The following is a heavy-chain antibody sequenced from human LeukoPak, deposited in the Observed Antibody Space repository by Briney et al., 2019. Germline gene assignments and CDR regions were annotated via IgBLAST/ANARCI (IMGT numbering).Heavy chain of an antibody. CDR1: GFTFSSYD. CDR2: ISTISSTK. D-gene: IGHD4-17*01. J-gene: IGHJ4*02. V-gene: IGHV3-48*02. CDR3: ARGKIGYYYGDYDGY. Sequence: GGSLRLSCAASGFTFSSYDMNGVRQAPGKGLEWGSYISTISSTKYYADSVKGRFTISRDNAKNSLYLQMNSLRDEDTAVYYCARGKIGYYYGDYDGYWGQGTLVTVSS.